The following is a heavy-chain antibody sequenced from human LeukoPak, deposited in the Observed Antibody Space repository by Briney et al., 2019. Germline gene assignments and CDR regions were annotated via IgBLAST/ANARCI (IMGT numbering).Heavy chain of an antibody. CDR3: ARVHYYDSSGYYL. CDR2: ISSSSSYI. CDR1: GSTFSSYS. J-gene: IGHJ5*02. Sequence: GGSLRLSCAASGSTFSSYSMNWVRQAPGKGLEWVSSISSSSSYIYYADSVKGRFTISRDNAKNSLYLQMNSLRAEDTAVYYCARVHYYDSSGYYLWGQGTLVTVSS. V-gene: IGHV3-21*01. D-gene: IGHD3-22*01.